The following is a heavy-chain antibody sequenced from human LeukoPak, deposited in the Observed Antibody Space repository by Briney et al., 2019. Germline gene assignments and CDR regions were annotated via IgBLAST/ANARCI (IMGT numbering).Heavy chain of an antibody. Sequence: ASVKVSCKASGFTFTTYGVSWVRQAPGQGLEWMGWISGYNGNTNYAQKLQGRVTMTTDTSTSTAYMELRSLRSDDTAVYYCARNYDFWSGLGDNWFDPWGQGTLVTVSS. CDR2: ISGYNGNT. V-gene: IGHV1-18*01. CDR1: GFTFTTYG. D-gene: IGHD3-3*01. CDR3: ARNYDFWSGLGDNWFDP. J-gene: IGHJ5*02.